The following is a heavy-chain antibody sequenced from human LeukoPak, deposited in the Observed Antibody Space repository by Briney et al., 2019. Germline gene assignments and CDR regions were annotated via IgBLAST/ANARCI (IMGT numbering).Heavy chain of an antibody. CDR2: FDPEDGET. J-gene: IGHJ6*02. CDR3: ARDPPIQQLVHYYGMDV. CDR1: GYTLTELS. D-gene: IGHD6-13*01. V-gene: IGHV1-24*01. Sequence: ASVKVSCKISGYTLTELSMHWVRQAPGKGLEWMGGFDPEDGETIYAQKFQGRVTMTEDTSTDTAYMELSSLRSEDTAVYYCARDPPIQQLVHYYGMDVWGQGTTVTVSS.